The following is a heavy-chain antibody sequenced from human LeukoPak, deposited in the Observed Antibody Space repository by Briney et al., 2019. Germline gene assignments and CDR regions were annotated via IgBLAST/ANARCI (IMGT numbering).Heavy chain of an antibody. Sequence: GGSLRLSCAASGFTFSRNAIHWVRQGPGKGLEWVSYIAHRGSNKYYADSVKGRFTISRDNSKRTLCLQMNSLRADDTAVYYCAKDGSWSCTDWGQGTLVTVSS. CDR1: GFTFSRNA. CDR3: AKDGSWSCTD. D-gene: IGHD2-8*02. J-gene: IGHJ4*02. V-gene: IGHV3-30*02. CDR2: IAHRGSNK.